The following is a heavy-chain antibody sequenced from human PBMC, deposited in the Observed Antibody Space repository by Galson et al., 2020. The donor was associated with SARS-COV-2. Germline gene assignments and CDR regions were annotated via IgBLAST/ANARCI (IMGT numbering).Heavy chain of an antibody. D-gene: IGHD2-21*01. Sequence: KIGESLKISCKGSGYTFTTYWIGWVRQVPGRGLEWMGIISPGDYEIRYSTSFQGQVTISADRSIRTAYLQWSRLKASDTAIYYCARGGGGVPRILFYGMDVWGQGTTVTVSS. CDR1: GYTFTTYW. CDR2: ISPGDYEI. J-gene: IGHJ6*02. V-gene: IGHV5-51*01. CDR3: ARGGGGVPRILFYGMDV.